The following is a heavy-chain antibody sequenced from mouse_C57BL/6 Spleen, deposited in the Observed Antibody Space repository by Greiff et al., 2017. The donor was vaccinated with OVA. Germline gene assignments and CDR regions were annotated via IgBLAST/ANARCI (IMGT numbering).Heavy chain of an antibody. D-gene: IGHD1-1*01. J-gene: IGHJ1*03. CDR3: AKRSYGSSHWYFDD. CDR1: GFTFSSYA. V-gene: IGHV5-4*03. Sequence: EVKLMESGGGLVKPGGSLKLSCAASGFTFSSYAMSWVRQTPEKRLEWVATISDGGSYTYYPDNVKGRFTISRDNAKNNLYLQMSHLKSEDTAMYYGAKRSYGSSHWYFDDWGTGTTVTVSS. CDR2: ISDGGSYT.